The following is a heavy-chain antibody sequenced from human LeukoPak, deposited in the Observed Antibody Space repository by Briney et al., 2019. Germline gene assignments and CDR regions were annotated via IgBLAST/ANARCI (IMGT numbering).Heavy chain of an antibody. CDR3: ASNYGSGSYHYFDY. Sequence: PPQTLSLTCTVSGGSISSGDYYWSWIRQPPGKGLEWIGYIYYSGSTYYNPSLKSRVTMSVDTSKNQFSLKMSSVAAADTAVYYCASNYGSGSYHYFDYWGQGTLVTVSS. CDR2: IYYSGST. CDR1: GGSISSGDYY. D-gene: IGHD3-10*01. J-gene: IGHJ4*02. V-gene: IGHV4-30-4*01.